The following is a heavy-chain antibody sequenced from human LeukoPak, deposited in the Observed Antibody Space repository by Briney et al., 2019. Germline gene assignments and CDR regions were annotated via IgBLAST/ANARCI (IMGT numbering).Heavy chain of an antibody. D-gene: IGHD2-2*01. V-gene: IGHV4-59*08. CDR2: IYYSGST. CDR3: AMPPLYCSSTSCYFAY. Sequence: SETLSLTCTVSGGSISSYYWSWIRQPPGKGLEWIGYIYYSGSTNYNPSLKSRVTISVDTSKNQFSLKLSSVTAADTAVYYCAMPPLYCSSTSCYFAYWGQGTLVTVSS. CDR1: GGSISSYY. J-gene: IGHJ4*02.